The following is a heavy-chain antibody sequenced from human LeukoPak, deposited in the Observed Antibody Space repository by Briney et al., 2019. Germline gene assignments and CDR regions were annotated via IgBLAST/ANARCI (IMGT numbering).Heavy chain of an antibody. J-gene: IGHJ4*02. CDR3: ARDSHPWVTSEYYFDY. V-gene: IGHV3-21*01. CDR1: GFTFSYYS. CDR2: ITSSSSYI. Sequence: PGGSLRLSCAASGFTFSYYSMNWVRQAPGKGLEWVSSITSSSSYIYYADSVKGRFTISRDNAKNSLYLQMNSLRAEDTAVYYCARDSHPWVTSEYYFDYWGQGTLVTVSS. D-gene: IGHD4-17*01.